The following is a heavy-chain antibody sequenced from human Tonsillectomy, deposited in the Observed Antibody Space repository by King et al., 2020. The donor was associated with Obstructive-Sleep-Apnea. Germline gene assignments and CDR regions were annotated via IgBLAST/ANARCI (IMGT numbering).Heavy chain of an antibody. V-gene: IGHV3-48*04. D-gene: IGHD2-2*01. Sequence: VQLVESGGGLVQPGGSLRLSCAASGFTFSSYSMNWVRQAPGKGLEWVSYISISSSTLYYADSVKGRFTISRDNAKNSLYLQMNSLRAEDTAVYYCARDYPAQDMVVVPAAMGYYYYGMDVWGQGTTVTVSS. CDR3: ARDYPAQDMVVVPAAMGYYYYGMDV. CDR2: ISISSSTL. J-gene: IGHJ6*02. CDR1: GFTFSSYS.